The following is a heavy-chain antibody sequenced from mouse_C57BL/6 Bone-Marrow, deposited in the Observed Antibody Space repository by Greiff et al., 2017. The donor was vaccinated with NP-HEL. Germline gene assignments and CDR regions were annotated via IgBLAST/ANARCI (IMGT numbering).Heavy chain of an antibody. CDR2: IDPSDSYT. D-gene: IGHD2-3*01. V-gene: IGHV1-50*01. J-gene: IGHJ1*03. CDR3: ARYENFDV. Sequence: QVQLQQPGAELVKPGASVKLSCKASGYTFTSYWMQWVKQRPGQGLEWIGEIDPSDSYTNYNQKFKGKATLTVDTSSSTAYMQLSSLTSEDSAVYYCARYENFDVWGTGTTVTVSS. CDR1: GYTFTSYW.